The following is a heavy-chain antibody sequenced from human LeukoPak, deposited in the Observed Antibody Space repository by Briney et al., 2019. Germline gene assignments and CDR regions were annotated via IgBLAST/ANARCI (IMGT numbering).Heavy chain of an antibody. Sequence: RSSGTLSLTCTVSGGTISRGHWWSWVRQPPGKGLEWIGEIFHTGSTDYNPSLKSRVSISVDKSKNQFSLNLTFVTAADTAVYYCVRDREVRGWYFDRWGRGTLVTVSS. CDR1: GGTISRGHW. CDR3: VRDREVRGWYFDR. J-gene: IGHJ2*01. D-gene: IGHD3-22*01. CDR2: IFHTGST. V-gene: IGHV4-4*02.